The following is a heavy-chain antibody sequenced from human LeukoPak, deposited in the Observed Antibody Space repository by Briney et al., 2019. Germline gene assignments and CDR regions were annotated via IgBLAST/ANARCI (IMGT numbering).Heavy chain of an antibody. Sequence: PGGSLRLSCAASGFTFSTYWMSWVRQAPGKGLEWVSVIYSGGSTYYADSVKGRFTISRDNSKNTLYLQMNSLRAEDTAVYYCASVGPARDDYSNYVGYYYYYGMDVWGQGTTVTVSS. CDR3: ASVGPARDDYSNYVGYYYYYGMDV. D-gene: IGHD4-11*01. V-gene: IGHV3-66*01. J-gene: IGHJ6*02. CDR2: IYSGGST. CDR1: GFTFSTYW.